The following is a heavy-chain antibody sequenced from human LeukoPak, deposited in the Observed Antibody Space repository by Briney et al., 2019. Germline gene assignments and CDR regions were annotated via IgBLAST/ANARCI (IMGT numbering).Heavy chain of an antibody. V-gene: IGHV4-34*01. CDR1: GGSFSGYY. J-gene: IGHJ4*02. Sequence: PSETLSLTCAVYGGSFSGYYWSWIRQPPGKGLEWIGEINHSGSTNYNPSLKSRVTISVDTSKNQFSLKLSSMTAADTAAYYCARGQGYSYGYYFDYWGQGTLVTVSS. CDR3: ARGQGYSYGYYFDY. CDR2: INHSGST. D-gene: IGHD5-18*01.